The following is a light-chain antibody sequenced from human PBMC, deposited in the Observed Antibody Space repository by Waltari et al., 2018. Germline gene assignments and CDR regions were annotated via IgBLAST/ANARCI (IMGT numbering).Light chain of an antibody. Sequence: EIGLTQSPVTLSLFQGARATLSCRASQRVGRSLAWYQPKPGQPPRLLIYNAANRASGIPDRFSGSGSGADFSLTISRLEPEDFAVYYCQMYVRLPVTFGQGTKVEVK. CDR3: QMYVRLPVT. CDR1: QRVGRS. CDR2: NAA. V-gene: IGKV3-20*01. J-gene: IGKJ1*01.